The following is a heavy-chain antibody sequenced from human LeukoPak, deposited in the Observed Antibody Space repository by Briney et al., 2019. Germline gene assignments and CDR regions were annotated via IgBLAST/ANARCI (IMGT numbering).Heavy chain of an antibody. CDR3: ARLYGSGSSYLDY. V-gene: IGHV3-11*03. CDR1: GFTFSDYY. CDR2: ISSSSYT. J-gene: IGHJ4*02. Sequence: GGSLRLSCAASGFTFSDYYMSWIRQAPGKGLEWVSYISSSSYTNYAYSVKGRFTISRDNDKNSLYLQMNSLRAEDTAVYYCARLYGSGSSYLDYWGQGTLVTVSS. D-gene: IGHD3-10*01.